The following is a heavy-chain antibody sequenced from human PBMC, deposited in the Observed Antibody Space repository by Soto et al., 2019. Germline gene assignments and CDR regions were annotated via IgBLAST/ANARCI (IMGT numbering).Heavy chain of an antibody. CDR3: AKGYCSGGSCYPHYYYYGMDV. Sequence: GGSLRLSCAASGFTFSSYAMSWVRQAPGKGLEWVSAISGSGGSTYYADSVKGRFTISRDNSKNTLYLQMNSLRAEDTAVYYCAKGYCSGGSCYPHYYYYGMDVWGQGTTVTVSS. V-gene: IGHV3-23*01. CDR1: GFTFSSYA. D-gene: IGHD2-15*01. J-gene: IGHJ6*02. CDR2: ISGSGGST.